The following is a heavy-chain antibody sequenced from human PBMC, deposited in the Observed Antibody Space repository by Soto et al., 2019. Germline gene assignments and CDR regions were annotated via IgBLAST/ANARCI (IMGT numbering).Heavy chain of an antibody. Sequence: PSETLSLTCTVSGGSISPFYWSWVRQPPGKGLEWIGYLYYSDNTNYNPSLKSRVTISVDASKNQVSLRLTSVTAADTAVYYCARVGGVAARTFVYWGQGTVVTVSS. V-gene: IGHV4-59*01. CDR3: ARVGGVAARTFVY. J-gene: IGHJ4*02. CDR2: LYYSDNT. D-gene: IGHD3-16*01. CDR1: GGSISPFY.